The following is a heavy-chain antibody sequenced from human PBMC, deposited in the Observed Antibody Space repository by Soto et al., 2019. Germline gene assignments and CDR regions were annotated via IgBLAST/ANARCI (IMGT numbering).Heavy chain of an antibody. CDR3: ARYYYGAGLAGDDAFDI. CDR2: IIPILGIA. V-gene: IGHV1-69*02. D-gene: IGHD3-10*01. Sequence: QVQLVQSGAEVKKPGSSVKVSCKASGGTFSSYTISWVRQAPGQGVEWMGRIIPILGIANYAQKFQGRVTITADKSTSTAFLEMSSRRSEDTAVYYCARYYYGAGLAGDDAFDICGQGTMVTVSS. J-gene: IGHJ3*02. CDR1: GGTFSSYT.